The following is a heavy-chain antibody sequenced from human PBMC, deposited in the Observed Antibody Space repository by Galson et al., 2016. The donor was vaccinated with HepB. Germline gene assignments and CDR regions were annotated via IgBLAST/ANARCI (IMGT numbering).Heavy chain of an antibody. J-gene: IGHJ3*02. V-gene: IGHV4-59*01. Sequence: ETLSLTCTVSGGSISSYYWSWIRQPPGKGLEWIGYIYYSGSTNYNPSLQSRVTISVDTSKNQLSLKLSSVTAADTAVYYCAGEEGGFDDAFDIWGQGTMVTVSS. D-gene: IGHD3-16*01. CDR2: IYYSGST. CDR3: AGEEGGFDDAFDI. CDR1: GGSISSYY.